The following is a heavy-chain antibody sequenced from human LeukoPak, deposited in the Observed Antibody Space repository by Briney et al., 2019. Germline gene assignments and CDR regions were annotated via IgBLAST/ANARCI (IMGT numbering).Heavy chain of an antibody. D-gene: IGHD6-13*01. Sequence: GGSLRLSCAASGFTFDDYAMHWVRQAPGKGLEWVSDISWNSGSIGYADSVKGRFTISRDNAKNSLYLQMNSLRAEDTALYYCAKDIFTGIAAAGAIDYWGQGTLVTVSS. CDR1: GFTFDDYA. CDR3: AKDIFTGIAAAGAIDY. V-gene: IGHV3-9*01. CDR2: ISWNSGSI. J-gene: IGHJ4*02.